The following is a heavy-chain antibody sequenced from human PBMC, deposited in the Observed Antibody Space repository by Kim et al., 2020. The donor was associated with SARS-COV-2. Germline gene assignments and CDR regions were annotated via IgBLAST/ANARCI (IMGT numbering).Heavy chain of an antibody. D-gene: IGHD1-26*01. V-gene: IGHV3-66*02. CDR1: GFTVSSNY. CDR2: IYSGGST. J-gene: IGHJ4*02. Sequence: GGSLRLSCAASGFTVSSNYMSWVRQAPGKGLEWVSVIYSGGSTYYADSVKGRFTISRDNSKNTLYLQMNSLRAEDTAVYYCARGRGGSYNYFDYWGQGTLVTVSS. CDR3: ARGRGGSYNYFDY.